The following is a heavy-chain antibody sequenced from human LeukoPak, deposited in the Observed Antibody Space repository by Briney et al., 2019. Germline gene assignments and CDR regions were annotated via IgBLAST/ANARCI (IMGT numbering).Heavy chain of an antibody. J-gene: IGHJ4*02. Sequence: GGSLRLSCAASGFTFSSYAMSWVRQAPGEGLEWVSAISGSGGGTYYADSVKGRFTISRDNSKNTLYLQMNSLRAEDTAVYYCAKSSPLLYYYDSSGYDYWGQGTLVTVSS. CDR1: GFTFSSYA. D-gene: IGHD3-22*01. CDR3: AKSSPLLYYYDSSGYDY. V-gene: IGHV3-23*01. CDR2: ISGSGGGT.